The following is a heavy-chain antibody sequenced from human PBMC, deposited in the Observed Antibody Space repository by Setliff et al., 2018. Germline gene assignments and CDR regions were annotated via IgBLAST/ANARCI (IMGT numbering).Heavy chain of an antibody. D-gene: IGHD3-16*01. J-gene: IGHJ5*02. Sequence: SETLSLTCSVPGDSIGRGGYYWSWIRQQPGKGLEWIASIYYSGSTYYNPSLKSRLRVSMDSSKNQFYLDLSSVTAADTAVYYCARDRRGGYGAINWFDPWGQGTLVTVS. V-gene: IGHV4-31*03. CDR1: GDSIGRGGYY. CDR2: IYYSGST. CDR3: ARDRRGGYGAINWFDP.